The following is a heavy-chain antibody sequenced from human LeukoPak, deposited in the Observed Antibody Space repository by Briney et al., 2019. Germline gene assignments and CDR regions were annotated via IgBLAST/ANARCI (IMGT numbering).Heavy chain of an antibody. D-gene: IGHD3-10*01. Sequence: QPAGSLRLSCAASGFTVSSTYMIWVRQAPGKGLEWVAAISGSGTGADYADSVKGRFTISRDNSKNTLHLQVSSLRVDDTAVYYCAKGLYHYFGSGSYALEYWGQGTQVTVSS. CDR1: GFTVSSTY. CDR3: AKGLYHYFGSGSYALEY. CDR2: ISGSGTGA. V-gene: IGHV3-23*01. J-gene: IGHJ4*02.